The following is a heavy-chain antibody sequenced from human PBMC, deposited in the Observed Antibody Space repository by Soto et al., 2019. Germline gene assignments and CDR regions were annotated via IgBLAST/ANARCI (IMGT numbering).Heavy chain of an antibody. V-gene: IGHV1-69*12. CDR2: IIPIIGTE. CDR3: ARPTYYDFWSGYQTGYYYYGMDV. D-gene: IGHD3-3*01. Sequence: QVQLVQSGAEVKKPGSSVKVSCKASGGTFSSYGISWVRQAPGQGLEWMGGIIPIIGTENYAQKFQGRVTITADESTSTAYMELSRLRSEDTAVYYCARPTYYDFWSGYQTGYYYYGMDVWGQGTTVTVSS. CDR1: GGTFSSYG. J-gene: IGHJ6*02.